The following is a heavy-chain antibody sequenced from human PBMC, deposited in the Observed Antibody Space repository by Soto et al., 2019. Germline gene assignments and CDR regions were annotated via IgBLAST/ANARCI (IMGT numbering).Heavy chain of an antibody. J-gene: IGHJ6*02. D-gene: IGHD2-2*01. CDR3: ARIPSLTAARGGMDV. Sequence: LSLTCTVSGGSISSSSYYWGWIRQPPGKGLEWIGSIYYSGSTYYNPSLKSRVTISVDTSKNQFSLKLSSVTAADTAVYYCARIPSLTAARGGMDVWGQGTTVTVSS. V-gene: IGHV4-39*01. CDR1: GGSISSSSYY. CDR2: IYYSGST.